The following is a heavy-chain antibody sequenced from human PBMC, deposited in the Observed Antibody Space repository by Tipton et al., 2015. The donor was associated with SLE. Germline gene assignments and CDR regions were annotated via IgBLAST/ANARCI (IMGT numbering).Heavy chain of an antibody. CDR2: IYYSGNT. V-gene: IGHV4-39*07. Sequence: TLSLTCTVSGCSISSSSYYWGWIRQPPGKGLEWIGRIYYSGNTYYNPSLKSRVTISVDTAKNHFSLQLSSVTAADTAVYYCAGRLVAAGIDWYFDLWGRGTLVTVSS. CDR1: GCSISSSSYY. J-gene: IGHJ2*01. CDR3: AGRLVAAGIDWYFDL. D-gene: IGHD6-13*01.